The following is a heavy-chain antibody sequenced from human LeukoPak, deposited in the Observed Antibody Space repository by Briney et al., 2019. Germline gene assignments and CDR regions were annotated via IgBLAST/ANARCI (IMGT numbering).Heavy chain of an antibody. Sequence: ASVTVSFKASGGTFSIYAISWVRQAPGQGLEWMGRIIAILGIANYAQNFQGRVTITADKSTSTAYMELSSLRSEDTAVYYCARGHPTVQGYYFDYWGQGTLVTVSS. CDR1: GGTFSIYA. J-gene: IGHJ4*02. D-gene: IGHD1-1*01. CDR2: IIAILGIA. CDR3: ARGHPTVQGYYFDY. V-gene: IGHV1-69*04.